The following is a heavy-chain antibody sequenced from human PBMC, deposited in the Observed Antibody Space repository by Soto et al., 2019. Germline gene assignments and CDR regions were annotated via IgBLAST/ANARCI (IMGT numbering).Heavy chain of an antibody. D-gene: IGHD3-10*01. V-gene: IGHV4-4*02. CDR2: IFHDGTA. CDR1: GVSISSGNW. CDR3: ARLVYDTRLNYMYFDF. Sequence: SEPLSLTCAVSGVSISSGNWWTWVRQSPQRGLEYIGEIFHDGTANYYPSFERRVAISVGTSKNQFSPKLTSVTAADTAIYFCARLVYDTRLNYMYFDFWGQGTLVTVSS. J-gene: IGHJ4*02.